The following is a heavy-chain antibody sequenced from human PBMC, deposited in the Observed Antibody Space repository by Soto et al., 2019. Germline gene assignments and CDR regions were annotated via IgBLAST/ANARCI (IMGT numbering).Heavy chain of an antibody. V-gene: IGHV3-30*18. Sequence: GGSLRLSRAASGFTFNNYGLHWVRQSPGKGLEWVAVISYDGTNTYHGDSVKGRFTISRDNSKNTLYLQMSSLRVEDTAVYYCAKDRGPLYCSGGTCYSGPFAYWGQGALVTVSS. D-gene: IGHD2-15*01. CDR1: GFTFNNYG. CDR2: ISYDGTNT. CDR3: AKDRGPLYCSGGTCYSGPFAY. J-gene: IGHJ4*02.